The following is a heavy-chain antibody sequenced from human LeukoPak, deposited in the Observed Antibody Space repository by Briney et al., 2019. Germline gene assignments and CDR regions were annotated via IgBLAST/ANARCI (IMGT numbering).Heavy chain of an antibody. V-gene: IGHV1-2*02. CDR2: INPNSGGT. Sequence: GASVKVSCKASGYTFTGYYMHWVRQAPGQGLEWMGWINPNSGGTNYAQKFQGRVTMTRDTSVSTAYMELSRLRSDDTAVYYCAVDYYDSSGYLYWGQGTLVTVSS. J-gene: IGHJ4*02. D-gene: IGHD3-22*01. CDR3: AVDYYDSSGYLY. CDR1: GYTFTGYY.